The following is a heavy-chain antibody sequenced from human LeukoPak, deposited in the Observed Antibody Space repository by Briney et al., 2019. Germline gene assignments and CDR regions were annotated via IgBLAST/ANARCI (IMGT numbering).Heavy chain of an antibody. D-gene: IGHD5-12*01. CDR1: GFTVSSNY. CDR3: ARDFSYETAPDY. Sequence: PGGSLRLSCAASGFTVSSNYMSWVRQAPGKGLEWVSVIYSGGSTYYADSVKGRFTISRDNSKDTLYLQMNSLRAEDTAVYYCARDFSYETAPDYWGQGTLVTVSS. CDR2: IYSGGST. J-gene: IGHJ4*02. V-gene: IGHV3-66*01.